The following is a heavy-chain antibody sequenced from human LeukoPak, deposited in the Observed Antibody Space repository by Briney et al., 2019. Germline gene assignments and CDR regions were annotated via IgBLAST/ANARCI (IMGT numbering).Heavy chain of an antibody. CDR1: GYTFTSYD. CDR3: ASAGVPRAGHEDSSNYYEGGYYFAY. V-gene: IGHV1-8*01. Sequence: ASVKVSCKASGYTFTSYDINWVRQAPGQGLEWMGWMNRNSGNTGYAQKFQGRGTLTRNTSISTAYMELSSLRSEDTAIYYCASAGVPRAGHEDSSNYYEGGYYFAYWGQGTLVTVSS. CDR2: MNRNSGNT. J-gene: IGHJ4*02. D-gene: IGHD4-11*01.